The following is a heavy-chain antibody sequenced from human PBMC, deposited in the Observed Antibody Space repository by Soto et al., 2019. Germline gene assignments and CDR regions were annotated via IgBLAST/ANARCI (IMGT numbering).Heavy chain of an antibody. CDR2: INHSGST. Sequence: QVRLQQWGTGLLKSSETLSLTCAVYGGSFSGYYWSWLRQPPGKGLEWIGEINHSGSTNYNPSLKSRVIISVDTSNNQFSLKLTSITAADTGVYYCATANWSHHYFGPWGQGTLVTVSS. CDR1: GGSFSGYY. V-gene: IGHV4-34*01. CDR3: ATANWSHHYFGP. J-gene: IGHJ5*02. D-gene: IGHD1-1*01.